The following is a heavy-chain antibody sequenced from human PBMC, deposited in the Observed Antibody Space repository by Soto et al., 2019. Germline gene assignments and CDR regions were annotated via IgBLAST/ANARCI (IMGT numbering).Heavy chain of an antibody. D-gene: IGHD3-10*01. CDR2: IYWDDDK. J-gene: IGHJ4*01. CDR3: AHRRGGKLWDGGYFDY. V-gene: IGHV2-5*02. CDR1: GFSLSTSGVG. Sequence: XGPTLVNPTQTLTLTCTFSGFSLSTSGVGVGWIRQPPGKALEGLALIYWDDDKRYSPSLRSRLTISKDTSKNQVVLTMTNMDPVDTAKYYCAHRRGGKLWDGGYFDYWGHGALGTVSS.